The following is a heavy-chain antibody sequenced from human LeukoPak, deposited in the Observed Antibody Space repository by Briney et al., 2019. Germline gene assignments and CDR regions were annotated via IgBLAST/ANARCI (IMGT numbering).Heavy chain of an antibody. Sequence: GGSLRLSCAASGFTFSSYSMNWVRQAPGKGLEWVSSISSSSSYIYYADSVKGRFTISRDNSENTLYLQMNSLRAEDTAVYYCAKNLDPPSITIFGVVLDYWGQGTLVTVSS. J-gene: IGHJ4*02. CDR2: ISSSSSYI. D-gene: IGHD3-3*01. CDR1: GFTFSSYS. V-gene: IGHV3-21*01. CDR3: AKNLDPPSITIFGVVLDY.